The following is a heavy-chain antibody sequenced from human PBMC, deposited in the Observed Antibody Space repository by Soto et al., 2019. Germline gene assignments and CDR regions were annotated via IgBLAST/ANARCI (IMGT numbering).Heavy chain of an antibody. V-gene: IGHV1-69*02. J-gene: IGHJ4*02. CDR3: ASIWGSGYDYRFDY. Sequence: QVQLVQSGAEVKKPGSSVKVSCKASGGTFSSYTISWVRQAPGQGLEWMGRIIPILGIANYAQKFQGRVTITADKSTSTAYMELSSLRSEDTAVYYCASIWGSGYDYRFDYWGQGTLVTVSS. D-gene: IGHD5-12*01. CDR2: IIPILGIA. CDR1: GGTFSSYT.